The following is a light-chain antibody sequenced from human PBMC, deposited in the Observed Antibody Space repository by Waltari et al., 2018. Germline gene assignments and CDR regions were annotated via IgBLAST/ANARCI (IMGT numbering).Light chain of an antibody. CDR3: QHRGNWPLLA. CDR2: DAS. V-gene: IGKV3-11*01. CDR1: QSVGRF. J-gene: IGKJ5*01. Sequence: EIVLAQSPATLSFSPGERATLSCRASQSVGRFLAWYQRKPGQAPRTLIYDASDRATGTPARFSGSGSGTDFTLTISSLEPEDFAGYYCQHRGNWPLLAFGQGTRLEIK.